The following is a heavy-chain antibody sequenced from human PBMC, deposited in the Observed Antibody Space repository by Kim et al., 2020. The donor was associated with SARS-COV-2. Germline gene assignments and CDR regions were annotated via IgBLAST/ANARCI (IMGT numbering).Heavy chain of an antibody. V-gene: IGHV3-74*01. CDR2: ILSDGSST. CDR3: GTGPSSTGHLLEF. Sequence: GGSLRLSCAASGFTFSMYWMHWARQAPGKGLVWVSRILSDGSSTNFADSVKDRFTISRDKVKNTLYLQMNSRRVEDTAVYYCGTGPSSTGHLLEFWGQGTPVTVS. CDR1: GFTFSMYW. D-gene: IGHD6-6*01. J-gene: IGHJ4*02.